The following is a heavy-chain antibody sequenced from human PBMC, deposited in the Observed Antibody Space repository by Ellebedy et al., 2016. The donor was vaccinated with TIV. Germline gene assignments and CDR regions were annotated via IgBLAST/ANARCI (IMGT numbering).Heavy chain of an antibody. Sequence: GGSLRLXXAASGFTFSSYGMHWVRQAPGKGLEWVAVIWYDGSNKYYAESVKGRFTISRDNSKNTLYLQMNSLRAEDTAVYYCAREAYCSSTSCYTVPFDYWGQGTLVTVSS. CDR1: GFTFSSYG. V-gene: IGHV3-33*01. J-gene: IGHJ4*02. D-gene: IGHD2-2*02. CDR2: IWYDGSNK. CDR3: AREAYCSSTSCYTVPFDY.